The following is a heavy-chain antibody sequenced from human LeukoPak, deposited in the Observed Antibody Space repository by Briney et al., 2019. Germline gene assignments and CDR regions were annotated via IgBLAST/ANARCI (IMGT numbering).Heavy chain of an antibody. V-gene: IGHV3-30*02. CDR2: IPYDGSKT. CDR3: ARHVKGSWPPGIDYFDY. J-gene: IGHJ4*02. D-gene: IGHD1-26*01. CDR1: GFSFSTYG. Sequence: GGSLRLSCAASGFSFSTYGMHWVRQGPGKGLEWVAYIPYDGSKTYYAASVKGRFTISRDNSKNTLYLQLNSLRSDDTAVYYCARHVKGSWPPGIDYFDYWGQGTLVTVSS.